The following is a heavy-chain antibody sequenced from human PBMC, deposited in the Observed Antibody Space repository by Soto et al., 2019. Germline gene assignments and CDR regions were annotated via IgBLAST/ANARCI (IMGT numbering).Heavy chain of an antibody. Sequence: QVQLQESGPGLVKPSQTLSLTCTVSGGSISSGGYYWSWIRQHPGKGLEWIGYIYYSGSTYYNPSLKSRVTISVDTSKNQFSLKLSSVTAADTAVYYCARDGYYDSSGYFNGMDVWGQGTTVTVSS. V-gene: IGHV4-31*03. J-gene: IGHJ6*02. CDR2: IYYSGST. CDR3: ARDGYYDSSGYFNGMDV. D-gene: IGHD3-22*01. CDR1: GGSISSGGYY.